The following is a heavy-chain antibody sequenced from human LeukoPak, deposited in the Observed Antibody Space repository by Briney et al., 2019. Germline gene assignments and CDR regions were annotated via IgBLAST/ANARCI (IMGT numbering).Heavy chain of an antibody. V-gene: IGHV4-4*07. D-gene: IGHD3-22*01. J-gene: IGHJ4*02. Sequence: TLSLTCTVSGGSISSYYWSWIRQPAGKGLEWIGRIYTSGSTNYNPSLKSRVTMSVDTSKNQFSLKLSSVTAADTAVYYCARGADSSGYYSIFYFDYWGQGTLVTVSA. CDR1: GGSISSYY. CDR2: IYTSGST. CDR3: ARGADSSGYYSIFYFDY.